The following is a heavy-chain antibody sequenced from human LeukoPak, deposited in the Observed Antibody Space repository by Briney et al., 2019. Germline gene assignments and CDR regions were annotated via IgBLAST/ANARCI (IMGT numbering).Heavy chain of an antibody. V-gene: IGHV3-23*01. CDR2: ISGSGGST. J-gene: IGHJ4*02. Sequence: GGSLRLSCAASGFTFSSYAMSWVRQAPGKGLEWVSAISGSGGSTYYADSVKGGFTISRDNSKNTLYLQMNSLRAEDTAVYYCAKDRHIVATIDVFDYWGQGTLVTVSS. CDR1: GFTFSSYA. CDR3: AKDRHIVATIDVFDY. D-gene: IGHD5-12*01.